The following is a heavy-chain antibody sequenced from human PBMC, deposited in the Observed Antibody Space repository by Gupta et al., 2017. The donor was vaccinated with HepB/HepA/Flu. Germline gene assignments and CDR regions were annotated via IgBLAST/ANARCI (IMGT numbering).Heavy chain of an antibody. V-gene: IGHV3-23*01. J-gene: IGHJ4*02. Sequence: EVQLLESGGGLVQPGGSLRLSCAASGFTFSSYAMSWVRQAPGKGLEWVSAISGSGGSTYYADSVKGRFTISRDNSKNTLYLQMNSLRAEDTAVYYCEKLSLSNYYDSSGYPIPLYFDYWGQGTLVTVSS. D-gene: IGHD3-22*01. CDR3: EKLSLSNYYDSSGYPIPLYFDY. CDR1: GFTFSSYA. CDR2: ISGSGGST.